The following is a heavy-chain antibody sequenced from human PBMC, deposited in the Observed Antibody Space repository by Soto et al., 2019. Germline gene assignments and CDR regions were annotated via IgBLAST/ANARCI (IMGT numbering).Heavy chain of an antibody. CDR2: ISSSGSTI. J-gene: IGHJ3*02. D-gene: IGHD2-21*02. Sequence: ESGGGLVKPGGSLRLSCAASGFTFSDYYMSWIRQAPGKGLEWVSYISSSGSTIYYADSVKGRFTISRDNAKNSLYLQMNSLRAEDTAVYYCASGSVVTALTQGRVDAFDIWGQGTMVTVSS. CDR3: ASGSVVTALTQGRVDAFDI. CDR1: GFTFSDYY. V-gene: IGHV3-11*01.